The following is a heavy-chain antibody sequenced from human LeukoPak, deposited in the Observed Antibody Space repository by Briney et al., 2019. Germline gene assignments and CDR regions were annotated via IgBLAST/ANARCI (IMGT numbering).Heavy chain of an antibody. J-gene: IGHJ4*02. CDR3: AKDSSSGPYYFDY. CDR1: GFTFSSYG. V-gene: IGHV3-30*18. Sequence: PGGSLRLSCAASGFTFSSYGMHWVRQAPGKGLEWVAVISYDGSNKYYADSVKGRFTISRDNSKNTLYLQMNSLRAEDTAVYYCAKDSSSGPYYFDYGGQGTLVTVS. CDR2: ISYDGSNK. D-gene: IGHD6-6*01.